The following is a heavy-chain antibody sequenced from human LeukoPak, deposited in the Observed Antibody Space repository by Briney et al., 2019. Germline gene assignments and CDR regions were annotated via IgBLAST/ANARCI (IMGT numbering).Heavy chain of an antibody. D-gene: IGHD1-26*01. J-gene: IGHJ5*02. CDR3: ARHAIYSGGYSYWFDP. Sequence: PSETLSLTCAVYGGSFSSYYWSWIRQPPGKGLEWIAYIYYSGITNYNPSLKSRASISVDTSKNLCSLRLSSVTAADTAVYYCARHAIYSGGYSYWFDPWGLGTLVTVSS. CDR2: IYYSGIT. V-gene: IGHV4-59*08. CDR1: GGSFSSYY.